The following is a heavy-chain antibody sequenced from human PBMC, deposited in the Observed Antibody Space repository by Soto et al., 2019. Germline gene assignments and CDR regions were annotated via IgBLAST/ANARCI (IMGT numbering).Heavy chain of an antibody. CDR1: GGSVRRGETY. Sequence: PSETLSLTCNVSGGSVRRGETYWSWIRQSPGNGLEWIGYIHYSGSTYYNPSLRSRVTMSLDMSKTQFSLQLSSVTAADTAVYFCARGDSSGYDHYWFDAWGQGTLVTVSS. CDR2: IHYSGST. D-gene: IGHD3-22*01. V-gene: IGHV4-30-4*01. J-gene: IGHJ5*02. CDR3: ARGDSSGYDHYWFDA.